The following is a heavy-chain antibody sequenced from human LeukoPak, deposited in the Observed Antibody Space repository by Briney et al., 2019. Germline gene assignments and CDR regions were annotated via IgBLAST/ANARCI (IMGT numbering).Heavy chain of an antibody. Sequence: PSETLSLTCAVSGGSLSGYYCNWIRQTPGKGLEWIGEINHSGTTNYNPSLKGRVAISVDTSKNQFSLKLSSVTAADTAVYYCARNPWSGYLYYYYMDVWGKGTTVTVSS. CDR2: INHSGTT. CDR1: GGSLSGYY. V-gene: IGHV4-34*01. J-gene: IGHJ6*03. CDR3: ARNPWSGYLYYYYMDV. D-gene: IGHD3-3*01.